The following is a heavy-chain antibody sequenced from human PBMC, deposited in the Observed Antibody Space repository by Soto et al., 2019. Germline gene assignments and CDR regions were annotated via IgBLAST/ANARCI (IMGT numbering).Heavy chain of an antibody. D-gene: IGHD3-9*01. J-gene: IGHJ4*02. V-gene: IGHV4-39*01. CDR3: ARLGRYYDILTGYYKEGVYFDY. Sequence: SETLSLTCTVSGGSISSSSYYWACIRQPPGKGLEWIGSIYYSGSTYYNPSLKSRVTISVDTSKNQFSLKLSSVTAADTAVYYCARLGRYYDILTGYYKEGVYFDYWGQGTLVTVSS. CDR2: IYYSGST. CDR1: GGSISSSSYY.